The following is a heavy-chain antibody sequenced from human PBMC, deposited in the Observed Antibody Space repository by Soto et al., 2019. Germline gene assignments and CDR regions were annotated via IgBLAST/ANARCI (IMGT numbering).Heavy chain of an antibody. CDR1: GFTFSNAW. V-gene: IGHV3-15*07. CDR2: IKSKTDGGTT. CDR3: TTAIYYYDSSGYFLTFDY. J-gene: IGHJ4*02. Sequence: PGGSLRLSCAAYGFTFSNAWMNWVRQAPGKEQKWVSRIKSKTDGGTTDYAAPVKGRFTISRDDSKNTLYLQMNSLKTEDTAVYYCTTAIYYYDSSGYFLTFDYWGQGTLVTVSS. D-gene: IGHD3-22*01.